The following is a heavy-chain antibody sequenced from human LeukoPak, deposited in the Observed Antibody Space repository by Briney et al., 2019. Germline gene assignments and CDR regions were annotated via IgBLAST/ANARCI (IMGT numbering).Heavy chain of an antibody. CDR3: ATDWRLVGAPSR. CDR1: GYTLTELS. Sequence: ASVKVSCKVSGYTLTELSMHWVRQAPGKGLEWMGGFDPEDGETIYAQKFQGRVTMTEDTSTDTAYMELSSLRSEDTAVYYCATDWRLVGAPSRWGQGTLVTVSS. V-gene: IGHV1-24*01. D-gene: IGHD1-26*01. CDR2: FDPEDGET. J-gene: IGHJ4*02.